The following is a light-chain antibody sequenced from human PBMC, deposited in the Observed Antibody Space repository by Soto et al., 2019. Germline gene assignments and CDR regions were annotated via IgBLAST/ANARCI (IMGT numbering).Light chain of an antibody. Sequence: AIQMAQSPPSLSASVGDRDTISCRASQSEGTDVGWYQQKPGQAPNLLLFAATTLESGVPSRFSGNRSGTKFTLTISSLQPEDFASYYCLQDHKCPLTFGGGTKVEIK. CDR3: LQDHKCPLT. CDR2: AAT. CDR1: QSEGTD. V-gene: IGKV1-6*02. J-gene: IGKJ4*01.